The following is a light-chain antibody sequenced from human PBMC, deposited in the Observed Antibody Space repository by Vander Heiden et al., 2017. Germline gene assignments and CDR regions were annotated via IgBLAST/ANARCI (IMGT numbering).Light chain of an antibody. CDR3: QVWDSTSDPSVV. Sequence: SYVLTQPPSVSVAPGQPARIPCGGDNSGSKTVHWYQQRPGRAPVLVVYDDTDRPSGIPERFSGSNSGNTATLTISRVEAGDEADYSCQVWDSTSDPSVVFGGGTKLTVL. J-gene: IGLJ2*01. CDR1: NSGSKT. CDR2: DDT. V-gene: IGLV3-21*02.